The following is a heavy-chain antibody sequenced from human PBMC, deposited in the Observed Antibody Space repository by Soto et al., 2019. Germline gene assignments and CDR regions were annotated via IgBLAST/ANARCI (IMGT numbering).Heavy chain of an antibody. CDR2: ISSSSSTI. J-gene: IGHJ6*03. D-gene: IGHD2-15*01. CDR1: GFTFSSYS. Sequence: GGSLRLSCAASGFTFSSYSMNWVRQAPGKGLEWVSYISSSSSTIYYADSVKGRFTISRDNAKNSLYLQMNSLRAEDTAVYYCARGFLDCSGGSCYGDYYYYMDVWGKGTTVTVSS. CDR3: ARGFLDCSGGSCYGDYYYYMDV. V-gene: IGHV3-48*01.